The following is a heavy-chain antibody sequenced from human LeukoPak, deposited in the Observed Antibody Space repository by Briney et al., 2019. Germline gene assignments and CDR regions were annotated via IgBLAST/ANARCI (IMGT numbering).Heavy chain of an antibody. CDR2: INHSGST. V-gene: IGHV4-34*01. CDR1: GGSFSGYY. J-gene: IGHJ4*02. Sequence: SVTLSLTCAVYGGSFSGYYWSWIRQPPGKGLEWIGEINHSGSTSYNPSLKCRVTISVDTSKNQFPLKLSSVTAADTAVYYCARGITSDYWGQGTLVTVSS. CDR3: ARGITSDY. D-gene: IGHD3-10*01.